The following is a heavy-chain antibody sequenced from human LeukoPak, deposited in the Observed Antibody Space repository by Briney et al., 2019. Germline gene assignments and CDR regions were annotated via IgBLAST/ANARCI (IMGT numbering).Heavy chain of an antibody. D-gene: IGHD6-13*01. CDR2: IKSKTDGGTT. CDR3: TTRYSSSWSYLFDY. CDR1: GFTFSNAW. V-gene: IGHV3-15*01. J-gene: IGHJ4*02. Sequence: GGSLRLSCAASGFTFSNAWMSWVRQAPGKGLEWVGRIKSKTDGGTTDYAAPVKGRFTISRDDSKNTLYLQMNSLKTEDTAVHYCTTRYSSSWSYLFDYWGQGTLVTVSS.